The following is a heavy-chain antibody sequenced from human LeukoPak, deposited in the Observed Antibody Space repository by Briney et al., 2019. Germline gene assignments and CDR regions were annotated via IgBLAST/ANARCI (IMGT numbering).Heavy chain of an antibody. J-gene: IGHJ3*02. Sequence: SETLALTCTVSGGSISSFYWSWLRQPPGKGLEWIGYCYYSGSTNYNPPLKSRVTISVDTSKNQLSLKLSSVTAADTAVYYCARRYGSGALTDAFDIWGQGTMVTVSS. D-gene: IGHD3-10*01. CDR3: ARRYGSGALTDAFDI. CDR1: GGSISSFY. V-gene: IGHV4-59*08. CDR2: CYYSGST.